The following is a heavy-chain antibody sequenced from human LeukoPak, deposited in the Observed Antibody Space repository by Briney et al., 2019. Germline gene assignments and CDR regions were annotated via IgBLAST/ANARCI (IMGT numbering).Heavy chain of an antibody. Sequence: GMSLRLSCAASGFTFSNYWMGWVRQPPGKGLQWVANIKDDGTEKYYMDSVKGRFTISRDNAKNSVYLQMNSLRVEDTAVYYCARRPFGADYWGQGTLVTVSS. CDR2: IKDDGTEK. CDR1: GFTFSNYW. CDR3: ARRPFGADY. J-gene: IGHJ4*02. D-gene: IGHD3-10*01. V-gene: IGHV3-7*01.